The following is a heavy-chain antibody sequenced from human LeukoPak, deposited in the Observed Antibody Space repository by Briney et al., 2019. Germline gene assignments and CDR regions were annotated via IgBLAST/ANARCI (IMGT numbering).Heavy chain of an antibody. D-gene: IGHD4-17*01. CDR3: ASRPSWGTVTTKDYYYYYGMDV. J-gene: IGHJ6*02. CDR1: GGSISSSNYY. V-gene: IGHV4-39*01. Sequence: TSSETLSLTCTVCGGSISSSNYYWGWIRQPPGKGLEWIGSIYYSGSTYYNPSLKSRVTISVDTSKNQFSLKLSSVTAADTAVYYCASRPSWGTVTTKDYYYYYGMDVWGQRTTVTVSS. CDR2: IYYSGST.